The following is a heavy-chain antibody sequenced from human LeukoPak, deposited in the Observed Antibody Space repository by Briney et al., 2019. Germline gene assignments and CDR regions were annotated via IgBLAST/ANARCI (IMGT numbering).Heavy chain of an antibody. CDR3: ARCGGGSRFDY. V-gene: IGHV4-34*01. J-gene: IGHJ4*02. CDR1: GGAFSGYY. Sequence: SETLSLTCAVYGGAFSGYYWSWIRRPPGKGLEWIGEINHSGSTNYNPSLKSRVTISVDTSKNQFSVKLSSVTAADTAVFYCARCGGGSRFDYWGQGTLVTVSS. CDR2: INHSGST. D-gene: IGHD2-15*01.